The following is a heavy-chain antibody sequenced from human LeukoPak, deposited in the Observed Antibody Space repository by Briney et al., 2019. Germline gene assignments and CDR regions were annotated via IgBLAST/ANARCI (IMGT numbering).Heavy chain of an antibody. CDR1: GFAFSNHN. CDR2: ISGSGDAI. V-gene: IGHV3-48*01. D-gene: IGHD6-13*01. Sequence: PGGSLRLSCVASGFAFSNHNMDWVRQAPGKGLEWVSYISGSGDAIFYADSVRGRFTISRDNAKNSVYLQMNSLRAEDTAVYYCARRSLPLDYWGQGTLVTVSS. CDR3: ARRSLPLDY. J-gene: IGHJ4*02.